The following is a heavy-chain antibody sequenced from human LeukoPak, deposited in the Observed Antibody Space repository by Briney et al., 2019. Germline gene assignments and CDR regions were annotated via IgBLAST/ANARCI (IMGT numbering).Heavy chain of an antibody. Sequence: PSETLSLTCAVSGASISSNSYYWGWIRQPPGKGLEWIGSIYYSGSTYYNPSLKSRVTISVDTSKNQFSLKLSSVTAADTAVYYCARRGIATRTSLFDYWGQGTLVTVSS. CDR2: IYYSGST. CDR3: ARRGIATRTSLFDY. J-gene: IGHJ4*02. D-gene: IGHD6-6*01. V-gene: IGHV4-39*01. CDR1: GASISSNSYY.